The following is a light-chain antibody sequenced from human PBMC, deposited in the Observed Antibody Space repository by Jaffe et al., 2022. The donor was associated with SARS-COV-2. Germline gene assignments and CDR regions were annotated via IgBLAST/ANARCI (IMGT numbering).Light chain of an antibody. V-gene: IGKV3-20*01. CDR3: QQYGSSPT. CDR1: QSVRSSY. CDR2: GAS. Sequence: EIVLTQFPDTLSLSPGERATLSCRASQSVRSSYLAWYQQKPGQAPRLLMYGASSRATGIPDRFSGSGSGTDFTLTISRLEPEDSAVYYCQQYGSSPTFGPGTKVDI. J-gene: IGKJ3*01.